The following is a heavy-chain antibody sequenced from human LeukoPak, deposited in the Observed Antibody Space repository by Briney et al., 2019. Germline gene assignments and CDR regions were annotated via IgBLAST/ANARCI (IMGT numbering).Heavy chain of an antibody. J-gene: IGHJ4*02. Sequence: SETLSLTCAVYGGSFSGYYWSWIRQPPGKGLEWIGEINHSGSTNYNPSLKSRVTISVDTSKNQFSLKLSSVTAADTAVYYCARRAYSGYDPYYFDYWGQGTLVTVSS. CDR3: ARRAYSGYDPYYFDY. V-gene: IGHV4-34*01. D-gene: IGHD5-12*01. CDR1: GGSFSGYY. CDR2: INHSGST.